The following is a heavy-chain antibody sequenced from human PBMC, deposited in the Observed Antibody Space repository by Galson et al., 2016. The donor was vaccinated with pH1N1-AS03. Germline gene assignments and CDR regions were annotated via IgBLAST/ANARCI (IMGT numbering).Heavy chain of an antibody. D-gene: IGHD1-26*01. J-gene: IGHJ3*01. CDR3: ARDYIVGATRGAGTFDV. Sequence: SLRLSCAASGFTFKIYWMHWVRQAPGKGLDWVAVISYDGSNKYYEDSVKGRFTISRDSSKNTLYLQMNSLRPEDTAMYYCARDYIVGATRGAGTFDVWGHGTMVTVSS. CDR2: ISYDGSNK. CDR1: GFTFKIYW. V-gene: IGHV3-30-3*01.